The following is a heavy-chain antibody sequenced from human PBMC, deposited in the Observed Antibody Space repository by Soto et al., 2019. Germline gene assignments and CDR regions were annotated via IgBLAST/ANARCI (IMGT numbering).Heavy chain of an antibody. CDR2: IIPIFGTA. D-gene: IGHD3-22*01. J-gene: IGHJ4*02. CDR3: AGDGSSGDYPGDY. V-gene: IGHV1-69*12. Sequence: QVQLVQSGAEVKKPGSSVKVSCKASGGTFSSYAISWVRQAPGQGLEWMGGIIPIFGTANYAQKFQGRVTMTADESTRTANMELSSLRSEDTAGYYGAGDGSSGDYPGDYWGQGTLVTVSS. CDR1: GGTFSSYA.